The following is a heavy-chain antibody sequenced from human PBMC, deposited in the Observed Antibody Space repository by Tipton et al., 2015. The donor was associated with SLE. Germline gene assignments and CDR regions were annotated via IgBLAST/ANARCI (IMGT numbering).Heavy chain of an antibody. J-gene: IGHJ6*03. CDR2: IFHTGTI. CDR3: ARGPIEGYYYYYMDV. CDR1: GGSITSNNW. D-gene: IGHD1-26*01. V-gene: IGHV4-4*02. Sequence: TLSLTCAVSGGSITSNNWWSWVRQPPGKGLEWMGEIFHTGTINHNPSLKSRVTMSVDKSNNQFSLKLSSVTAADTAVYYCARGPIEGYYYYYMDVWGKGTTVTVSS.